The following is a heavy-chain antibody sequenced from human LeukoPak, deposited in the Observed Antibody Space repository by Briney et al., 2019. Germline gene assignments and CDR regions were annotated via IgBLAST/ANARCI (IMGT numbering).Heavy chain of an antibody. CDR3: ARSEDHNYYYYYGMDV. J-gene: IGHJ6*02. Sequence: SETLSLTCTVSGGSISSYYWSWIRQPPGKGLEWIGYIYYSGSTNYNPSLKSRVTISVDTSKNQFSLKLSSVTAADTAVYYCARSEDHNYYYYYGMDVWGQGTTVTVSS. CDR2: IYYSGST. V-gene: IGHV4-59*01. CDR1: GGSISSYY.